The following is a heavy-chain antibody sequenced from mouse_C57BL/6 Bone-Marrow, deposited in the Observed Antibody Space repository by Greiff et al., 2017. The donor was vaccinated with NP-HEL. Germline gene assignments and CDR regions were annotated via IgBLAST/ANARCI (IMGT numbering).Heavy chain of an antibody. D-gene: IGHD2-4*01. J-gene: IGHJ2*01. CDR3: ARGGWDYPYYFDY. V-gene: IGHV3-8*01. CDR1: GYSITSDY. Sequence: DVKLVESGPGLAKPSQTLSLTCSVTGYSITSDYWNWIRKFPGNKLEYLGYISYSGSTYYNPSLKSRISITRDTSKNQYYLQLNSVTTEDTATYYCARGGWDYPYYFDYWGQGTTLTVSS. CDR2: ISYSGST.